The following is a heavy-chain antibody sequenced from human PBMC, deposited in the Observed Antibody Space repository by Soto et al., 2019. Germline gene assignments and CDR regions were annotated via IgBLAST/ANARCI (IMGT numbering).Heavy chain of an antibody. CDR1: GGSISSSNW. CDR2: LYHSGST. Sequence: QVQLQESGPGLVKPAGTLSLTCAVSGGSISSSNWWSWVRQPPGKGLEWIGELYHSGSTNYNPSLTSRVTLSVDTSTSQLSLKLSYVPAADTAVYYCARGTPDTAMANWGQVTLVTVSS. V-gene: IGHV4-4*02. CDR3: ARGTPDTAMAN. D-gene: IGHD5-18*01. J-gene: IGHJ4*02.